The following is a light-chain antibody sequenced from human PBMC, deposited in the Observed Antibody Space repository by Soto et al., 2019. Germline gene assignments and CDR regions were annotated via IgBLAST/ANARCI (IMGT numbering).Light chain of an antibody. CDR3: QQYVSWT. Sequence: DIVLTQSPGTLSVSPGERATLSCRASQTISSNYLAWYQQKPGQPPSLLIYGTSSRATGIPDRFSGSGSGTDFTLTNSRLEPEDAAIYCCQQYVSWTFGQGTKVEIK. V-gene: IGKV3-20*01. J-gene: IGKJ1*01. CDR1: QTISSNY. CDR2: GTS.